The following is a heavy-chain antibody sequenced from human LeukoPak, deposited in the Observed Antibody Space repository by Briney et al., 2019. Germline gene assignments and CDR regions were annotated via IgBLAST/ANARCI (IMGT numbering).Heavy chain of an antibody. CDR3: ARDALLWFGELFGGYFDY. J-gene: IGHJ4*02. CDR2: ISSSSSYI. D-gene: IGHD3-10*01. V-gene: IGHV3-21*01. Sequence: GGSLRLSCAASGFTFSSYSMNWVRQAPGKELEWVSSISSSSSYIYYADSVKGRFTISRDNAKNSLYLQMNSLRAEDTAVYYCARDALLWFGELFGGYFDYWGQGTLVTVSS. CDR1: GFTFSSYS.